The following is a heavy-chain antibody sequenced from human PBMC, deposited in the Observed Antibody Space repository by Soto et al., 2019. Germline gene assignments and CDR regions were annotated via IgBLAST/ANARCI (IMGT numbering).Heavy chain of an antibody. CDR1: GFSLSNARMG. D-gene: IGHD3-22*01. J-gene: IGHJ4*02. Sequence: SGPTLVNPTETLTLTCTVSGFSLSNARMGVSWIRQPPGKALEWLAHIFSNDEKSYSTSLKSRLTISKDTSKSQVVLTMTNMDPVDTATYYCARSVRYYDSSGYYRLFDYWGQGTLVTVSS. V-gene: IGHV2-26*01. CDR2: IFSNDEK. CDR3: ARSVRYYDSSGYYRLFDY.